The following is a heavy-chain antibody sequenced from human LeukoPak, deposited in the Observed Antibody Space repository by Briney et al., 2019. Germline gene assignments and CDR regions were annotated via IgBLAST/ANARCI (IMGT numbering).Heavy chain of an antibody. CDR2: MNSNSGNT. V-gene: IGHV1-8*01. Sequence: ASVKVSCKASGYTFTNYDIMWVRQSTGQGPEWMGWMNSNSGNTGYAQKFQGRVTMTRDTSINTAYMELHSLTSEDTAVYYCARGRGGTVVRGYLDYWGQGTLVTVSS. D-gene: IGHD3-10*01. CDR3: ARGRGGTVVRGYLDY. J-gene: IGHJ4*02. CDR1: GYTFTNYD.